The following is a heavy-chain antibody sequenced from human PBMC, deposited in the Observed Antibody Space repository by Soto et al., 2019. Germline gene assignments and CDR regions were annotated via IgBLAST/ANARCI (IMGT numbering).Heavy chain of an antibody. CDR1: GGSISSYY. J-gene: IGHJ4*02. Sequence: SETLSLTCSVSGGSISSYYWTWIRQPAGKGLEWIGRIHTSGSTNYNPSLKSRVTMSVDTSKKQFSLKVSSVTAADTAVYYCERENDITPSEWGQGTLVTVSS. V-gene: IGHV4-4*07. CDR3: ERENDITPSE. CDR2: IHTSGST.